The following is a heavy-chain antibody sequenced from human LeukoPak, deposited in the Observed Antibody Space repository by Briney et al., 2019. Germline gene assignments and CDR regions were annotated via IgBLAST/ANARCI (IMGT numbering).Heavy chain of an antibody. D-gene: IGHD6-19*01. CDR3: AKDNRRHYTSGPNPDSLN. Sequence: PGGSLRLSCAGSGFIFNNYAMHWVRQPPGKGLEWVSGISWNSGSIDYADSVKGRFTISRDNAKNSLYLQMNSLRVEDTAVYYCAKDNRRHYTSGPNPDSLNWGQGALVTVSS. V-gene: IGHV3-9*01. CDR2: ISWNSGSI. J-gene: IGHJ4*02. CDR1: GFIFNNYA.